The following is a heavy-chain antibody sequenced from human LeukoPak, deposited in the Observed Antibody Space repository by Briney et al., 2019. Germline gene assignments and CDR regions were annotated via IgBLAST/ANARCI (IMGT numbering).Heavy chain of an antibody. J-gene: IGHJ5*02. CDR3: ARGLGYCSGGSCSQNWFDP. CDR2: INHSGST. V-gene: IGHV4-34*01. Sequence: GSLRLSCAASGFTVSSNYMSWVRQAPGKGLEWIGEINHSGSTNYNPSLKSRVTISVDTSKKQFSLKLSSVTAADTTVYYCARGLGYCSGGSCSQNWFDPWGQGTLVTVSS. CDR1: GFTVSSNY. D-gene: IGHD2-15*01.